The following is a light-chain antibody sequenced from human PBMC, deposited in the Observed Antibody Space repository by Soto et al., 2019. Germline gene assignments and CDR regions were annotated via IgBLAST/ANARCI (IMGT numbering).Light chain of an antibody. V-gene: IGKV3-20*01. J-gene: IGKJ3*01. Sequence: EIGLTQSPGTLSLSPGERATLSCRASQSVNSNYLAWYQQRPGQAPRLLIYGASSRATGIPDRFSGSGSGTDFTLTISRLAPEDFAVYYCQQYGRSPPYTFGPGTKVDIK. CDR1: QSVNSNY. CDR2: GAS. CDR3: QQYGRSPPYT.